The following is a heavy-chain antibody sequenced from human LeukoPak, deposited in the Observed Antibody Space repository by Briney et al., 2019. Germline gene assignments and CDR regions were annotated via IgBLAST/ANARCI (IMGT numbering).Heavy chain of an antibody. D-gene: IGHD3-22*01. CDR2: IYPGDSDT. CDR3: ARLVRDSSGYSNFDY. V-gene: IGHV5-51*01. CDR1: GYSYTSYW. J-gene: IGHJ4*02. Sequence: GESLKISCKGSGYSYTSYWIGWVRQMPGKGLEWMGIIYPGDSDTRYSPSFQGQVTISADKSISTPYPQWSSLKASDTAMYYCARLVRDSSGYSNFDYWGQGTLVTVSS.